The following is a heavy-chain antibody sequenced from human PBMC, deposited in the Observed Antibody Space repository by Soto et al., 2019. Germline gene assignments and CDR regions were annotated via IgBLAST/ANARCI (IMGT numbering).Heavy chain of an antibody. J-gene: IGHJ4*02. CDR1: GGSISSGGYY. V-gene: IGHV4-31*03. CDR3: AIESDGGKSDTGMNY. CDR2: IYYSGST. D-gene: IGHD2-15*01. Sequence: SETLSLTCTVSGGSISSGGYYWSWIRQHPGKGLEWIGYIYYSGSTYYNPSLKSRVTISVDTSKNQFSLKLSSVTAADTAVYYCAIESDGGKSDTGMNYWGKGNLVTVAS.